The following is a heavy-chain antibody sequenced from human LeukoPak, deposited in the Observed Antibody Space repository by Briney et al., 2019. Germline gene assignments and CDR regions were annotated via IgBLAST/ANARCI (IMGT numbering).Heavy chain of an antibody. D-gene: IGHD6-13*01. J-gene: IGHJ4*02. Sequence: GGSLRLSCAASGFTFSSYTMNWVRQASGKGLEWISFISSSSGTIDYADSVKGRFSISRDNAKNSVYLQMNSLRAEDTAVYYCARDSFVAAAVAYYFDYWGQGTLVTVSS. CDR2: ISSSSGTI. V-gene: IGHV3-48*01. CDR3: ARDSFVAAAVAYYFDY. CDR1: GFTFSSYT.